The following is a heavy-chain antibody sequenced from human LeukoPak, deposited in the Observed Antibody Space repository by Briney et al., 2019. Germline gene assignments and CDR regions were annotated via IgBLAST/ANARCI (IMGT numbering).Heavy chain of an antibody. CDR1: GYTFTGYY. Sequence: GASVKVSCKASGYTFTGYYMHWVRQAPGQGLEWMGWNNPNSGGTNYAQKFQGRVTMTRDTSISTAYMELSRLRSDDTAVYYCARAAPGIVEATHAFDIWGQGTMVTVSS. D-gene: IGHD1-26*01. CDR3: ARAAPGIVEATHAFDI. J-gene: IGHJ3*02. CDR2: NNPNSGGT. V-gene: IGHV1-2*02.